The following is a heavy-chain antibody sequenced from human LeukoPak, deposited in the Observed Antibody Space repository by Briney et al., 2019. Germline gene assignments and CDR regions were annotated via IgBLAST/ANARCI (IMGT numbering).Heavy chain of an antibody. V-gene: IGHV3-48*04. D-gene: IGHD2-15*01. CDR3: ARTVVVVALDY. Sequence: GGSLRLSCAASGFTFSSYAMSWVRQAPGKGLEWVSYIRSTSSPVYYADSVKGRFTISRDNAKNSLYLQMNSLRAEDTAVYYCARTVVVVALDYWGQGTLVTVSS. J-gene: IGHJ4*02. CDR2: IRSTSSPV. CDR1: GFTFSSYA.